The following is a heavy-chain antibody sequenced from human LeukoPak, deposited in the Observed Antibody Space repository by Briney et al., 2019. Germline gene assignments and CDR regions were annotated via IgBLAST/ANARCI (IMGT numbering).Heavy chain of an antibody. J-gene: IGHJ4*02. CDR3: ASKYSSSWYY. CDR1: GYTFTSYD. Sequence: ASVKVSCKASGYTFTSYDINWVRQATGQGLEWMGWMNPNSGNTGYAQKFQGRVTITADESTSTAYMELSSLRSEDTAVYYCASKYSSSWYYWGQGTLVTVSS. D-gene: IGHD6-13*01. V-gene: IGHV1-8*01. CDR2: MNPNSGNT.